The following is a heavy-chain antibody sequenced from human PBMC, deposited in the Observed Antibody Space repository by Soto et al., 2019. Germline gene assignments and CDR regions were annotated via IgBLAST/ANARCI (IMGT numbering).Heavy chain of an antibody. CDR2: MNPNSGNT. CDR3: ARGYYYDGGQDFDY. CDR1: GYTFTSYD. D-gene: IGHD3-22*01. Sequence: QVQRVQSGAEVKKPGASVKVSCKASGYTFTSYDINWVRQATGQGLEWMGWMNPNSGNTGYAQKFQGRVTMTRNTSISTAYMELSSLRSEDTAVYYCARGYYYDGGQDFDYWGQGTLVTVSS. J-gene: IGHJ4*02. V-gene: IGHV1-8*01.